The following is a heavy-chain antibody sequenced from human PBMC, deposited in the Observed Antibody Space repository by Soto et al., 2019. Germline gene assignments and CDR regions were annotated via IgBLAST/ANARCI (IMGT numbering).Heavy chain of an antibody. Sequence: GGSLRLSCAASGFTFSSYWMSWVRQAPGKGLEWVANIKQDGSEKYYVDSVKGRFTISRDNAKNSLYLQMNSLRAEDTAVSYCASTRLEYQLLQPTYYYYYMDVWGKGTTVTVSS. J-gene: IGHJ6*03. D-gene: IGHD2-2*01. V-gene: IGHV3-7*01. CDR3: ASTRLEYQLLQPTYYYYYMDV. CDR1: GFTFSSYW. CDR2: IKQDGSEK.